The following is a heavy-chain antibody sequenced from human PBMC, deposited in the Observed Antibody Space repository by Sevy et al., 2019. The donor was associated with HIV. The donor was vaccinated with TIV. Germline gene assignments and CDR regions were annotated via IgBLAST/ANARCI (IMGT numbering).Heavy chain of an antibody. V-gene: IGHV4-4*07. D-gene: IGHD2-15*01. J-gene: IGHJ6*02. CDR3: AREVVVVVATYYYYYYGMDV. CDR1: GGSISSYY. CDR2: IYTSGST. Sequence: SETLSLTCTVSGGSISSYYWSRIRQPAGKGLEWIGRIYTSGSTNYNPSLKSRVTMSVDTSKNQFSLKLSSVTAADTAVYYCAREVVVVVATYYYYYYGMDVWGQGTTVTVSS.